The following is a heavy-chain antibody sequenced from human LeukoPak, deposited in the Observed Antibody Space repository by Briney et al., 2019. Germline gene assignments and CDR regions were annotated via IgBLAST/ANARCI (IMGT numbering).Heavy chain of an antibody. Sequence: GGSLRLSCAASGFTFDDYAMHWVRQAPGKGLEWVAVISYDGSNKYYADSVKGRFTISRDNSKNTLYLQMNSLRAEDTAVYYCARDTWGPPHYFDYWGQGTLVTVSS. CDR1: GFTFDDYA. D-gene: IGHD7-27*01. CDR3: ARDTWGPPHYFDY. CDR2: ISYDGSNK. V-gene: IGHV3-30*01. J-gene: IGHJ4*02.